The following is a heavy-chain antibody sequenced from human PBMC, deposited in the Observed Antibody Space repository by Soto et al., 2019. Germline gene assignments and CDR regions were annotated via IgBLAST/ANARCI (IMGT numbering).Heavy chain of an antibody. CDR1: GGSFSGYY. CDR3: ATTRGYCSGGSCYAFDP. V-gene: IGHV4-34*01. J-gene: IGHJ5*02. CDR2: INHSGST. Sequence: SETLSLTCAVYGGSFSGYYWSWIRQPPGKGLEWIGEINHSGSTNYNPSLKSRVTISVDTSKNQFSLKLSSVTAADTAVYYCATTRGYCSGGSCYAFDPWGQGTLVTVSS. D-gene: IGHD2-15*01.